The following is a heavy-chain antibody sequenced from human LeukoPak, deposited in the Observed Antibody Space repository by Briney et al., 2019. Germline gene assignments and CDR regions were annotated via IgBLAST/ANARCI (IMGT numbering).Heavy chain of an antibody. CDR1: GFTFSNYE. J-gene: IGHJ6*03. Sequence: PGGSLRLSCAASGFTFSNYEMNWVRQAPGKGLEWVSYISSSGSTIYYADSVKGRFTISRDNAKNSLYLQMNSLRAEDTAVYYCARSALVSVVAATIYYYYYMDVWGKGTTVTISS. V-gene: IGHV3-48*03. CDR2: ISSSGSTI. D-gene: IGHD2-15*01. CDR3: ARSALVSVVAATIYYYYYMDV.